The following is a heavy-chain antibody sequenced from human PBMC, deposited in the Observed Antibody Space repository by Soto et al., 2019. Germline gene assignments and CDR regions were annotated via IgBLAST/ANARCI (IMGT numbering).Heavy chain of an antibody. CDR1: GCTFTSYW. CDR3: ARRVPYRRSVLGAFDY. D-gene: IGHD1-26*01. V-gene: IGHV5-10-1*01. J-gene: IGHJ3*01. Sequence: GDSLKISCIGSGCTFTSYWISWVRQMPGKGLEWIGRIDPSDSYTNYSPSFQGHVTISADKSISTAYLQWSSLKASDTAMYYCARRVPYRRSVLGAFDYWGKGTMVTVSS. CDR2: IDPSDSYT.